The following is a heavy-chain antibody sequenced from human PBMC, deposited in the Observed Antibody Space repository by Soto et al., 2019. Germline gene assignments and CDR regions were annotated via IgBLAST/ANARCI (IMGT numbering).Heavy chain of an antibody. CDR2: IYYSGST. CDR1: GGSISSYY. D-gene: IGHD6-6*01. J-gene: IGHJ4*02. Sequence: SETLSLTCTASGGSISSYYWSWIRQPPGKGLEWIGYIYYSGSTNYNPSLKSRVTISVDTSKNQFSLKLSSVTAADTAVYYCARGVQADFDYWGQGTLVTVSS. V-gene: IGHV4-59*01. CDR3: ARGVQADFDY.